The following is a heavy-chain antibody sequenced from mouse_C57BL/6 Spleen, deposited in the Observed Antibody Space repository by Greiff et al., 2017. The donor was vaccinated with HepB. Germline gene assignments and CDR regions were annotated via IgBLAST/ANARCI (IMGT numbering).Heavy chain of an antibody. CDR1: GYTFTEYT. CDR2: FYPGSGSI. V-gene: IGHV1-62-2*01. J-gene: IGHJ4*01. Sequence: QVQLKQSGAELVKPGASVKLSCKASGYTFTEYTIHWVKQRSGQGLEWIGWFYPGSGSIKYNEKFKDKATLTADKSSSTVYMELSRLTSEDSAVYFCARHEDPLFQGDYYAMDYWGQGTSVTVSS. CDR3: ARHEDPLFQGDYYAMDY. D-gene: IGHD6-1*01.